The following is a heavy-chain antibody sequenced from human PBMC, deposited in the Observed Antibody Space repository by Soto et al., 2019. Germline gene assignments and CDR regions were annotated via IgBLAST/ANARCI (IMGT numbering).Heavy chain of an antibody. CDR3: AGGGGGGDIVLMVYAITWFDY. V-gene: IGHV1-18*01. CDR2: ISAYNGNT. CDR1: GYTFTSYG. Sequence: QVQLVQSGAEVKKPGASVKVSCKASGYTFTSYGISWVRQAPGQGLEWMGWISAYNGNTNYAQKLQGRVTMTTDTSTGKGYMERRSLRSDETAVYYCAGGGGGGDIVLMVYAITWFDYWGQGTLVTVSS. D-gene: IGHD2-8*01. J-gene: IGHJ4*02.